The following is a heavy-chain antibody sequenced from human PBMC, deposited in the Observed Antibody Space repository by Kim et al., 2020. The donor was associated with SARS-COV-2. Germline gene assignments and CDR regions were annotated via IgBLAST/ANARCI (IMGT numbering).Heavy chain of an antibody. CDR1: GFTFSSYG. CDR3: AKGAAGTTGGFDP. CDR2: ISYDGSNK. V-gene: IGHV3-30*18. Sequence: GGSLRLSCAASGFTFSSYGMHWVRQAPGKGLEWVAVISYDGSNKYYADSVKGRFTISRDNSKNTLYLQMNSLRAEDTAVYYCAKGAAGTTGGFDPWGQGTLVTVSS. J-gene: IGHJ5*02. D-gene: IGHD6-13*01.